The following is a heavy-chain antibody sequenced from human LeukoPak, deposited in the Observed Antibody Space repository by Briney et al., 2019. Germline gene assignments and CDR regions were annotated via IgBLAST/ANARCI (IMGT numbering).Heavy chain of an antibody. Sequence: PGRSLRLSCAASGFTFSSYGMHWVRQAPGKGLEWVAVISYDGSNKYYADSVKGRFTISRDNSKNTLYLQMNSLRAEDTAVYYCAKEGEGLWFGESPRYWGQGTLVTVSS. CDR2: ISYDGSNK. J-gene: IGHJ4*02. CDR1: GFTFSSYG. V-gene: IGHV3-30*18. D-gene: IGHD3-10*01. CDR3: AKEGEGLWFGESPRY.